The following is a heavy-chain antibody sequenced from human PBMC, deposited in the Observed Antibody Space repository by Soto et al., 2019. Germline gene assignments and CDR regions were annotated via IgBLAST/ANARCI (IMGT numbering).Heavy chain of an antibody. CDR3: ARDWTTRFAFDI. Sequence: VGPLRLSCAASGFTFRNYGMHWVRQAPGKGLEWVAVIWYDGSNKYYADSVKGRFTISRDNSKNTLYLQMNSLRAEDTAVYYCARDWTTRFAFDIWGQGTMVTVSS. CDR1: GFTFRNYG. CDR2: IWYDGSNK. J-gene: IGHJ3*02. V-gene: IGHV3-33*01. D-gene: IGHD3-3*01.